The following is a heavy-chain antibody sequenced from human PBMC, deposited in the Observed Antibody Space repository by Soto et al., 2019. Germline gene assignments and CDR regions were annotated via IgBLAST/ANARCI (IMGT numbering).Heavy chain of an antibody. Sequence: GSLRLSCAASGFAFDMYWMHWVRQAPGKGPEWLSRISDDGSRRDFADSVKGRFTISRDNAKNTLYLQMNSLRVEDTALYYFTRGPRPSSLGTGAVWGQGTLVTVSS. J-gene: IGHJ4*02. V-gene: IGHV3-74*01. CDR1: GFAFDMYW. CDR3: TRGPRPSSLGTGAV. D-gene: IGHD3-10*01. CDR2: ISDDGSRR.